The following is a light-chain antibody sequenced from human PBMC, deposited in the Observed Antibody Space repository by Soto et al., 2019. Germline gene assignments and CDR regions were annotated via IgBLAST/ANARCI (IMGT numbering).Light chain of an antibody. Sequence: EVVLTQSPGTLSLSPGERATLSCRASANVSTTYLAWYQQKPGQAPRLLIFGSSARAAGIPDRFSGSGSGTDFTLTISRLEPEDFAVYYCQQYGSSPPYTFGQGTKLEIK. CDR3: QQYGSSPPYT. CDR2: GSS. CDR1: ANVSTTY. V-gene: IGKV3-20*01. J-gene: IGKJ2*01.